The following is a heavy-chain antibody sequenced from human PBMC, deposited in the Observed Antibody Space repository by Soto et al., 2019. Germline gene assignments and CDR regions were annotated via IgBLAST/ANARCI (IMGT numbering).Heavy chain of an antibody. Sequence: QVQLQESGPGLLKPSQTLSLTCTVSGGSISSGGYYWSWIRQHPGKGLEWIGYIYYSGSTYYNPSVKRRVTITVDMSKNQFSLKLSSVTSADTAVYSCARVYNWDQPLWGQGTLVTVSS. D-gene: IGHD1-1*01. CDR2: IYYSGST. CDR3: ARVYNWDQPL. J-gene: IGHJ4*02. V-gene: IGHV4-31*03. CDR1: GGSISSGGYY.